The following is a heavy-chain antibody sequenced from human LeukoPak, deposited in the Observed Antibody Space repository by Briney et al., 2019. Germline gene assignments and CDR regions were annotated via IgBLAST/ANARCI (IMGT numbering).Heavy chain of an antibody. CDR3: ARGSSLLWFGELPYYYYGMDV. J-gene: IGHJ6*02. CDR1: GYTFTSYD. V-gene: IGHV1-8*01. D-gene: IGHD3-10*01. CDR2: MNPNSGNT. Sequence: ASVKVSFKASGYTFTSYDINWVRQAHGQGLEWMGWMNPNSGNTGYAQKFQGRVTMTRNTSISTAYMELSSLRSEDTAVYYCARGSSLLWFGELPYYYYGMDVWGQGTTVTVSS.